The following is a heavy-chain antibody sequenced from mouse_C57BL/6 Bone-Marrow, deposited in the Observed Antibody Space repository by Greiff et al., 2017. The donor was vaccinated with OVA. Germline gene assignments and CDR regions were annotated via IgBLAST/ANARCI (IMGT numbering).Heavy chain of an antibody. Sequence: EVKLVESGGGLVQPGGSLKLSCAASGFTFSDYYMYWVRQTPERRLEWVAYISNGGGSTYYPDTVKGRFPISRDNAKNTLYLQMSRLKSEDTAMYYCARHNDGPFAYWGQGTLVTVSA. CDR1: GFTFSDYY. V-gene: IGHV5-12*01. J-gene: IGHJ3*01. CDR2: ISNGGGST. CDR3: ARHNDGPFAY. D-gene: IGHD2-3*01.